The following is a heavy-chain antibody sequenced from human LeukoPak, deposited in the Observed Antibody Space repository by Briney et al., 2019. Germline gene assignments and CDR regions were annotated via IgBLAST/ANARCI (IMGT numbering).Heavy chain of an antibody. V-gene: IGHV3-23*01. D-gene: IGHD1-20*01. CDR1: GFTFSSYA. CDR3: AKVKWKLIGYFDY. J-gene: IGHJ4*02. Sequence: GGSLRLSCAASGFTFSSYAMSWVRQAPGKGLEWVSGISGSGDNTYYADSVKGRFTNSRDDSKNTLFLQMNSLRAEDTAVYFCAKVKWKLIGYFDYWGQGTLVTVSS. CDR2: ISGSGDNT.